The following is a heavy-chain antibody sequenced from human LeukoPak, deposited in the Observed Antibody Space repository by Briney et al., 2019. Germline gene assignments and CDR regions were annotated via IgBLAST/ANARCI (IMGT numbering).Heavy chain of an antibody. CDR2: INAGNGNT. Sequence: ASVKVSCKASGYTFTSYVIHWVRQAPGQRLEWMGWINAGNGNTKYSQKFQGRVTITRDTSASTAYMELSSLRSEDTAVYYCARVALRSGYDSGYYYGMDVWGQGTTVTVSS. V-gene: IGHV1-3*01. CDR1: GYTFTSYV. J-gene: IGHJ6*02. CDR3: ARVALRSGYDSGYYYGMDV. D-gene: IGHD5-12*01.